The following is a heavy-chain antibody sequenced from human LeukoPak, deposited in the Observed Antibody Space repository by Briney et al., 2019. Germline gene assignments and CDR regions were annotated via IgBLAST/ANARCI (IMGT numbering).Heavy chain of an antibody. CDR3: ARGQGSYNWFDP. CDR2: ISSSSSYI. V-gene: IGHV3-21*01. J-gene: IGHJ5*02. CDR1: GFTFSSYS. D-gene: IGHD5-18*01. Sequence: GSLRLSCAASGFTFSSYSMNWVRQAPGKGLEWVSSISSSSSYIYYADSVKGRFTISRDNAKNSLYLQMNSLRAEDTAVYYCARGQGSYNWFDPWGQGTLVTVSS.